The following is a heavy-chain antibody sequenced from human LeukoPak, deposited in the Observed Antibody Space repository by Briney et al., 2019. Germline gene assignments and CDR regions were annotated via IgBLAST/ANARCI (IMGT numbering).Heavy chain of an antibody. CDR2: IYSSGST. V-gene: IGHV4-59*01. D-gene: IGHD6-19*01. CDR3: ARGGWLSFDY. J-gene: IGHJ4*02. Sequence: SETLAITCTGYGGPIRSYDWSWFPQPPAKDLEWIGYIYSSGSTNYNPSLKSRVTISVDTSKNQFSLKLSSVTAADTAVYYCARGGWLSFDYWGQGTLVTVSS. CDR1: GGPIRSYD.